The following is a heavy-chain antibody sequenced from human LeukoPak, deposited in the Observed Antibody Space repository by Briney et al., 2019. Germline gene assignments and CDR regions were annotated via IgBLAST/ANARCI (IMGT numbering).Heavy chain of an antibody. J-gene: IGHJ4*02. D-gene: IGHD5-24*01. CDR2: IYPGDSDT. Sequence: GESLKISCKGSGYSFTSYWIGWVRQMPGKGLEGMGLIYPGDSDTRYSPSFQGLVTISADKSISAAYLLWSSLKASDIAMYYCARHTEMATIPYYFDYWGQGTLVTVSS. CDR3: ARHTEMATIPYYFDY. CDR1: GYSFTSYW. V-gene: IGHV5-51*01.